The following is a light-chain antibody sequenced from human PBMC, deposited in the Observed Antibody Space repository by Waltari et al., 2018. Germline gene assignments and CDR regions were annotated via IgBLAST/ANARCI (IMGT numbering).Light chain of an antibody. Sequence: ELVLTQSPGTLSLSPGERATLSCRASQSVSSSYLACYQQKPGQAPRLLIYGASSRATGVPDRFSGSGAGTDLTLTISRREPEDVAVYYCQQYGSSPRYTFGQGTKLEIK. V-gene: IGKV3-20*01. CDR3: QQYGSSPRYT. J-gene: IGKJ2*01. CDR1: QSVSSSY. CDR2: GAS.